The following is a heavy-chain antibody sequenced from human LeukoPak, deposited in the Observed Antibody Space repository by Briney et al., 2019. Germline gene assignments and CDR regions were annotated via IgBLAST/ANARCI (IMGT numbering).Heavy chain of an antibody. CDR3: ARSSSWYERYFQH. J-gene: IGHJ1*01. D-gene: IGHD6-13*01. Sequence: GGSLRLSCAASGFTFSSYEMNWVRQAPGKGLEWVSYISSSGSTIYYADSVKGRFTISRDNAKNSLYLQMNSLRAEDTAVYYCARSSSWYERYFQHWGQGTLVTVSS. V-gene: IGHV3-48*03. CDR2: ISSSGSTI. CDR1: GFTFSSYE.